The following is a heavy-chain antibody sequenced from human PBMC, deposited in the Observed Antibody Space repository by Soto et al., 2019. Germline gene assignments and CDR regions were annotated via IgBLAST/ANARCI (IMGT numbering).Heavy chain of an antibody. CDR3: ASPRLNYYDSCVYFPFYY. CDR2: ITPFNGNT. J-gene: IGHJ4*02. CDR1: GYTFTYRY. Sequence: QMQLMQSGAEVKKTGSSVKVSCKASGYTFTYRYLHWVRQAPGQALEWMGWITPFNGNTNYAQKFQARYPITGKSPMTTAKMGLTTLKFKTTTFFSCASPRLNYYDSCVYFPFYYGAQEPLVPASS. D-gene: IGHD3-22*01. V-gene: IGHV1-45*02.